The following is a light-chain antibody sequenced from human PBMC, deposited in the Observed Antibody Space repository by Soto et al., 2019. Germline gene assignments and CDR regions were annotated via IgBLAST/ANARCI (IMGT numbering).Light chain of an antibody. Sequence: EIVLTQSPATLSLSPGERATLSCRASQSISSSLAWYQQKPGQAPGLLIYDASTRATGFPARFSGSGSGTDFTLTIGSLEPEDFAVYYCQQRSEWPRTFGQGTKVEI. CDR2: DAS. CDR3: QQRSEWPRT. J-gene: IGKJ1*01. CDR1: QSISSS. V-gene: IGKV3-11*01.